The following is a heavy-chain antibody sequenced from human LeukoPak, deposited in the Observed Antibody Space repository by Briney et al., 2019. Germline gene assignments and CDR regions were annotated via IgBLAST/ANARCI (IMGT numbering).Heavy chain of an antibody. D-gene: IGHD1-1*01. J-gene: IGHJ4*02. CDR3: ARRPRTGTTVDY. V-gene: IGHV1-2*06. CDR1: GYTFTGYY. Sequence: GASVKVSCKASGYTFTGYYMHWVRQAPGQGLEWMGRINPNSGGTNYAQKFQGSVTMTRDTSISTAYMELSRLRSDDTAVYCCARRPRTGTTVDYWGQGTLVTVSS. CDR2: INPNSGGT.